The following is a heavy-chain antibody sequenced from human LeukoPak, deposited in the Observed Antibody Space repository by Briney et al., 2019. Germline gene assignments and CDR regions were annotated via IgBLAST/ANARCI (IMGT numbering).Heavy chain of an antibody. V-gene: IGHV4-39*01. D-gene: IGHD3-22*01. CDR2: IYYSGST. CDR1: GGSISSSSYY. Sequence: TSETLSLTCTVSGGSISSSSYYWGWIRQPPGKGLEWIGSIYYSGSTYYNPSLKSRVTISVDTSKNQFSLKLSSVTAADTAVYYCARRPTYYYDSSGYYDYWGQGTLVTVSS. J-gene: IGHJ4*02. CDR3: ARRPTYYYDSSGYYDY.